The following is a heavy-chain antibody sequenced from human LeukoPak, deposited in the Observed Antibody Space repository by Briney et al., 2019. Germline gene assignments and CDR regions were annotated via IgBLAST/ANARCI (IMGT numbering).Heavy chain of an antibody. CDR3: ASDLRLGEFNFDY. CDR2: INHSGST. V-gene: IGHV4-34*01. D-gene: IGHD3-16*01. CDR1: GGSFSGYY. J-gene: IGHJ4*02. Sequence: PSETLSLTCAVYGGSFSGYYWSWIRQPPGKGLEWIGEINHSGSTNYNPSLKSRVTISVDTSKNQFSLKLSSVTAADTAVYYCASDLRLGEFNFDYWGQGTLVTVSS.